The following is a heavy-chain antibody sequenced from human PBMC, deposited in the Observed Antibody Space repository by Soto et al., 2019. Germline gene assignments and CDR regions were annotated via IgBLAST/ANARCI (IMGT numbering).Heavy chain of an antibody. CDR2: IYSGGST. Sequence: SGGSLRLSCAASGFTVSSNYMSWVRQAPGKGLEWVPVIYSGGSTYYADSVKGRFTISRDNSKNTLYLQMNSLRAEDTAVYYCAREIHYDILTGYYAINWFDPWGQGTLVTVSS. CDR1: GFTVSSNY. CDR3: AREIHYDILTGYYAINWFDP. D-gene: IGHD3-9*01. V-gene: IGHV3-66*01. J-gene: IGHJ5*02.